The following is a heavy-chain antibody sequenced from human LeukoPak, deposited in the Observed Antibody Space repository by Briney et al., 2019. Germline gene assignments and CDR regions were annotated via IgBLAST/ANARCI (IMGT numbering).Heavy chain of an antibody. Sequence: GGSLRLSCAASGFTFSNAWMSWVRQAPGKGLEWVGRIKSKTDGGTTDYAAPVKGRFTISRDDSKNTLYLQMNSLKTEDTAVYYCTTGYSGYDSALDYWGQGTLVTVSS. CDR2: IKSKTDGGTT. V-gene: IGHV3-15*01. D-gene: IGHD5-12*01. CDR1: GFTFSNAW. J-gene: IGHJ4*02. CDR3: TTGYSGYDSALDY.